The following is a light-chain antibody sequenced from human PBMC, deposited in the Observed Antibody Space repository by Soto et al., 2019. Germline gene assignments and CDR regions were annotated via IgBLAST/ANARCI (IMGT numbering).Light chain of an antibody. CDR1: SSDVGGYNY. V-gene: IGLV2-14*03. Sequence: QSVLTQPASVSGSPGQSITISCTGTSSDVGGYNYVSCYQQHPGKAPKLRIXXXTDRPSGVASRFSGSKSGNTASLTISGLEAEDEADYYCSSYTSSSTRFGTGTKVTVL. CDR2: XXT. J-gene: IGLJ1*01. CDR3: SSYTSSSTR.